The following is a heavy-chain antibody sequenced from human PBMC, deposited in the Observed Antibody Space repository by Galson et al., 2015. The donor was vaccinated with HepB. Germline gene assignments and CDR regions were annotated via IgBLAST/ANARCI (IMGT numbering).Heavy chain of an antibody. Sequence: SLRLSCAASGFTFSNYAMSWVRQAPGKGLEWVSSISSTSRYIYYADSVKGRFTISRDNAKNSLYLQMNSLRAEDTAVYYCARTSDYGGYYWGQGTLVTVSS. V-gene: IGHV3-21*06. CDR2: ISSTSRYI. D-gene: IGHD4-23*01. J-gene: IGHJ4*02. CDR1: GFTFSNYA. CDR3: ARTSDYGGYY.